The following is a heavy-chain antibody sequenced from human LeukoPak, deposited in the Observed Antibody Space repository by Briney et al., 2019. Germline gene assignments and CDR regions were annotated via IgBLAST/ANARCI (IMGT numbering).Heavy chain of an antibody. V-gene: IGHV3-49*04. CDR2: IKSREDGGTT. D-gene: IGHD3-10*01. J-gene: IGHJ4*02. CDR1: GFTFVEYT. Sequence: GGSLRLSCATSGFTFVEYTMVWVRQAPGKGLEWVGSIKSREDGGTTAYAASVKGRFTTSRDDSKSIAYLQLNSLKSEDTAVYYCTLSGAGWGQGTLVTVSS. CDR3: TLSGAG.